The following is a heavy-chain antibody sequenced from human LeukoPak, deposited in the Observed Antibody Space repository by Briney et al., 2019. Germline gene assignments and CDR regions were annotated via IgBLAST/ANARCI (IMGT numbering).Heavy chain of an antibody. D-gene: IGHD3-16*01. Sequence: SVKVSCKASGGTFNSYAISWVRQAPGQGLEWMGGIIPIFGTANYAQKFQGRVTITADEFTSTTYMELSSLRLEDTAVYYCARGLRGGYYYYMDVWGKGTTVTVSS. J-gene: IGHJ6*03. V-gene: IGHV1-69*13. CDR1: GGTFNSYA. CDR2: IIPIFGTA. CDR3: ARGLRGGYYYYMDV.